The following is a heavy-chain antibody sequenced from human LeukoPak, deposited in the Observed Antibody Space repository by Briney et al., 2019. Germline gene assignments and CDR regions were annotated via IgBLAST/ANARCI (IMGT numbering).Heavy chain of an antibody. CDR2: INSDGSST. V-gene: IGHV3-74*01. CDR3: ARGNTAMVPRYWYFDL. D-gene: IGHD5-18*01. J-gene: IGHJ2*01. CDR1: GFTFSSYW. Sequence: GGSLRLSCAASGFTFSSYWMHWVRHAPGKGLVWVSRINSDGSSTSYADSVKGRFTISRDNAKNTLYLQMNSLRAEDTAVYYCARGNTAMVPRYWYFDLWGRGTLVTVSS.